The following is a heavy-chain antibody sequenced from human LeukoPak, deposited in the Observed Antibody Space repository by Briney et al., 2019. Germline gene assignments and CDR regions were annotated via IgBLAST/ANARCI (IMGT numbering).Heavy chain of an antibody. J-gene: IGHJ4*02. CDR2: IYHSGST. CDR1: GGSISSGGYY. V-gene: IGHV4-30-2*05. Sequence: SETLSLTCTVSGGSISSGGYYWSWIRQPPGKGLEWIGYIYHSGSTYYNPSLKSRITISVDTSKNQFSLKLSSVPAADTAVYYCAVGHYYHSSGYLFDSWGQGTLVTVSA. CDR3: AVGHYYHSSGYLFDS. D-gene: IGHD3-22*01.